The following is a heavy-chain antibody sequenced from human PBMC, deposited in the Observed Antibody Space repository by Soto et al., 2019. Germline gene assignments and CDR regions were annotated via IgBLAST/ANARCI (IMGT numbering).Heavy chain of an antibody. D-gene: IGHD2-2*01. CDR2: INPNSGGT. CDR1: GYTFTGYY. Sequence: ASVKVSCKASGYTFTGYYMHWVRQAPGQGLEWMGWINPNSGGTNYAQKFQGRVTMTRDTSISTAYMELGRLRSDDTAVYYCARVPRGVVVVPAAFDYWGQGTLVTVSS. J-gene: IGHJ4*02. V-gene: IGHV1-2*02. CDR3: ARVPRGVVVVPAAFDY.